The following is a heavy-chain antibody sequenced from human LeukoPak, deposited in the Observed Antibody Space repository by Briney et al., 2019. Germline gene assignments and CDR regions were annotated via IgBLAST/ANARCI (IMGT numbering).Heavy chain of an antibody. V-gene: IGHV3-23*01. Sequence: PGGSLRLSCAASGFAFSSQAMGWVRQAPGEGLEWVSVISDSGTITYYADSVKGRFTISRDNSKNTLFLQMNSLRAEDTAIYYCAKQLGYCSGGSCYFDYWGRGTLVTVSS. D-gene: IGHD2-15*01. CDR3: AKQLGYCSGGSCYFDY. J-gene: IGHJ4*03. CDR2: ISDSGTIT. CDR1: GFAFSSQA.